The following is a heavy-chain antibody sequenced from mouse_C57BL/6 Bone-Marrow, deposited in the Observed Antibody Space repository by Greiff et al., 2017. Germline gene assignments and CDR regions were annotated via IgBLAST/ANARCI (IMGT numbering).Heavy chain of an antibody. CDR1: GYSFTDYN. Sequence: EVKLVESGPELVKPGASVKISCKASGYSFTDYNMNWVKQSNGKSLEWIGVINPNYGTTSYNQKFKGKATLTVDQSSSTAYMQLNSLTSEDSAVYYCARWYGSSYDGFAYWGRGTVVTVSA. V-gene: IGHV1-39*01. J-gene: IGHJ3*01. CDR3: ARWYGSSYDGFAY. CDR2: INPNYGTT. D-gene: IGHD1-1*01.